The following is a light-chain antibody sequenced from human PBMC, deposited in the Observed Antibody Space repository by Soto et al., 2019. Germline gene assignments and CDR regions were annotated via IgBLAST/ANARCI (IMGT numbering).Light chain of an antibody. CDR2: EVS. J-gene: IGLJ1*01. V-gene: IGLV2-14*01. Sequence: QSVLTQPASVSGSPGQSITTSCAGTSSDIGGYNYVSWYQQHPGKAPKVMIYEVSNRPSGVSNRFSGSKSGNTASLTISGLQAEDEADYYCSSHAGSSVVFGTGTKVTVL. CDR1: SSDIGGYNY. CDR3: SSHAGSSVV.